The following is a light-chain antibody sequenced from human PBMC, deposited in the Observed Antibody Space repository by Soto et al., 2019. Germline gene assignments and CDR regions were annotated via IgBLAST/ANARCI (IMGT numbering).Light chain of an antibody. V-gene: IGKV1-5*03. CDR1: QTISSW. CDR3: QQYKSYST. Sequence: DIQMTQSPSTLSGSVGDRVTITCRASQTISSWLAWYQQKPGKAPKLLIYKASSLESGVPSRFSGSGFGTEFTLTISNLQPDDFATYYCQQYKSYSTFGQGTKLETK. J-gene: IGKJ2*01. CDR2: KAS.